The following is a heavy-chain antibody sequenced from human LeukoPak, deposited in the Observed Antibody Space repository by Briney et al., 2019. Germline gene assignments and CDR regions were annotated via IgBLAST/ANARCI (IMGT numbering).Heavy chain of an antibody. J-gene: IGHJ6*03. Sequence: QPGGSLRLSCAASGFTFSSYAMHWVRQAPGKGLEWVAVISYDGSNKYYADSVKGRFTISRDNAKNTLYLQMNSLRAEDTAVYYCARDEAVAGTDEGKNYYYYYMDVWGKGTTVTVSS. D-gene: IGHD6-19*01. CDR1: GFTFSSYA. CDR3: ARDEAVAGTDEGKNYYYYYMDV. CDR2: ISYDGSNK. V-gene: IGHV3-30*04.